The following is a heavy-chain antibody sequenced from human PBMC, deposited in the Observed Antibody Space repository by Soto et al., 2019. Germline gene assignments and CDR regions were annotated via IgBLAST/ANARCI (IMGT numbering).Heavy chain of an antibody. CDR3: AKDLGYDILTGFDY. D-gene: IGHD3-9*01. V-gene: IGHV3-23*01. J-gene: IGHJ4*02. Sequence: GWSLRLSCAASGFTFSSYAMSWVRQAPGKGLEWVSAISGSGGSTYYADSVKDRFTISRDNSKNTLYLQMNSLRAEDTAVYYCAKDLGYDILTGFDYWGQGTLVTVSS. CDR2: ISGSGGST. CDR1: GFTFSSYA.